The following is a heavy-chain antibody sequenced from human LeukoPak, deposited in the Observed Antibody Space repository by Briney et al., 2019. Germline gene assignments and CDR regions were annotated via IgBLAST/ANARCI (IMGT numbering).Heavy chain of an antibody. CDR1: GFTFSSYS. V-gene: IGHV3-48*01. CDR3: AREDGYCSSTSCYDPLDY. Sequence: GGSLRLSCAASGFTFSSYSMNWVRQAPGKGLEWVSYISSSSTIYYADSVKGRFTISRDNAKNSLYLQMNSLRAEDTAVYYCAREDGYCSSTSCYDPLDYWGQGTLVTVSS. CDR2: ISSSSTI. J-gene: IGHJ4*02. D-gene: IGHD2-2*01.